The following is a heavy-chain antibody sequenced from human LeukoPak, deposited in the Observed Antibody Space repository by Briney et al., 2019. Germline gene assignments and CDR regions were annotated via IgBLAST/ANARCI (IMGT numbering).Heavy chain of an antibody. CDR1: GFTFSDHY. J-gene: IGHJ3*02. CDR3: ARVGDYYDSRGYSTDAFDI. D-gene: IGHD3-22*01. CDR2: IRNRAKSYTT. V-gene: IGHV3-72*01. Sequence: TGGSLRLSCAASGFTFSDHYMDWVRQAPGKGLEWVGRIRNRAKSYTTQYAPSVKDRFTISRDGSKNSLYLQMNSLKTDDTAVYFCARVGDYYDSRGYSTDAFDIWGQGTMVTVSS.